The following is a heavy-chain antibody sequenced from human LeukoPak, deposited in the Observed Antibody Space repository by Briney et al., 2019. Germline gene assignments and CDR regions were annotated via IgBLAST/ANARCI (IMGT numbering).Heavy chain of an antibody. CDR3: TRALRIIGDAFDI. Sequence: GGSLRLSCRASGFTFGDYPMSWFRQAPGKGLEWVAYIRTSAYGETTEDAASVRGGFTISRDDSGSIAYLQMNSLKTEDTAVYYCTRALRIIGDAFDIWGQGTMVAVSS. J-gene: IGHJ3*02. V-gene: IGHV3-49*03. D-gene: IGHD3-3*01. CDR1: GFTFGDYP. CDR2: IRTSAYGETT.